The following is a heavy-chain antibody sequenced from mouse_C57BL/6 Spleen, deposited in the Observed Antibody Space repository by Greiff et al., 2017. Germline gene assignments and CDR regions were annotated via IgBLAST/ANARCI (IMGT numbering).Heavy chain of an antibody. V-gene: IGHV5-17*01. CDR1: GFTFSDYG. CDR3: ARRAQANAMDY. Sequence: EVKVVESGGGLVKPGGSLKLSCAASGFTFSDYGMHWVRQAPEKGLEWVAYISSGSSTIYYADTVKGRFSISRDNAKNTLFLQMTSLRSEDTAMYYCARRAQANAMDYWGQGTSVTVSS. J-gene: IGHJ4*01. CDR2: ISSGSSTI. D-gene: IGHD3-2*02.